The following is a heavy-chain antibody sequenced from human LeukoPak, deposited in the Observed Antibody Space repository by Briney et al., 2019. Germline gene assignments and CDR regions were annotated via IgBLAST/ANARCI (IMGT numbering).Heavy chain of an antibody. J-gene: IGHJ4*02. CDR3: ASTPSRYSSSWYSAY. Sequence: ASVKVSCKASGYTFTGYYMHWVRQAPGQGLEWMGRINPNSGGTNYAQKFQGRVTMTRDTSISTAYMELSRLRSDDMAVYYCASTPSRYSSSWYSAYWGQGTLVTVSS. CDR1: GYTFTGYY. CDR2: INPNSGGT. D-gene: IGHD6-13*01. V-gene: IGHV1-2*06.